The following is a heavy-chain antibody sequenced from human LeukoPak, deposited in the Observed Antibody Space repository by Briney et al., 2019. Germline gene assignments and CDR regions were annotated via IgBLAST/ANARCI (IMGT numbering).Heavy chain of an antibody. Sequence: GGSLRLSCGASGFIFTTYWMNWVRQAPGKGLEWVSSISSSSSNIYYADSVKGRFTISRDNAKNSLYLQMTSLRAEDTAVYHCASPGEGYDILTRLDYWGQGTLVTVSS. J-gene: IGHJ4*02. CDR3: ASPGEGYDILTRLDY. CDR1: GFIFTTYW. D-gene: IGHD3-9*01. CDR2: ISSSSSNI. V-gene: IGHV3-21*01.